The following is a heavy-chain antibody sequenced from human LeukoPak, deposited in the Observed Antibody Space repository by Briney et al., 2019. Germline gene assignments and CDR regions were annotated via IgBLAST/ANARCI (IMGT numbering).Heavy chain of an antibody. CDR2: INPNTGGT. D-gene: IGHD3-3*01. CDR1: GYTFTSYY. V-gene: IGHV1-2*02. Sequence: ASVKVSCKASGYTFTSYYMHWVRQAPGQGLEWMGWINPNTGGTNYAQKFQGRVTMTRDTSISTAYMEVSRLSSDDTAVYYCAKGSERATIFGAVRDWFDPWGQGTLVTVSS. J-gene: IGHJ5*02. CDR3: AKGSERATIFGAVRDWFDP.